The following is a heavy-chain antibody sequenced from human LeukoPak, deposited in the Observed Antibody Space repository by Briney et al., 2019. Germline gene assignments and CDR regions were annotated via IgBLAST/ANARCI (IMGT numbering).Heavy chain of an antibody. J-gene: IGHJ4*02. V-gene: IGHV3-7*01. D-gene: IGHD1-26*01. CDR3: ARAKWELRVLLGY. Sequence: GGSLRLSCAASGFTFSSYWMSWVRQAPGKGLEWVANIKQDGSEKYYVDSVKGRFIISRDNAKNSLYLQMNSLRAEDTAVYYCARAKWELRVLLGYWGQGTLVTVTS. CDR2: IKQDGSEK. CDR1: GFTFSSYW.